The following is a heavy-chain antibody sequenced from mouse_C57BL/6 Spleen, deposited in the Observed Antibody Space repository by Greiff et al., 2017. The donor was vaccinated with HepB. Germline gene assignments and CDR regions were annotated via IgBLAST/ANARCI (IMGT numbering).Heavy chain of an antibody. CDR2: INPNNGGT. D-gene: IGHD2-4*01. CDR1: GYTFTDYY. CDR3: ASRYDYDYFDY. J-gene: IGHJ2*01. Sequence: EVQLQQSGPELVKPGASVKISCKASGYTFTDYYMNWVKQSHGKSLEWIGDINPNNGGTSYNQKFKGKATLTVDKSSSTAYMELRSLTSEDSAVYYCASRYDYDYFDYWGQGTTLTVSS. V-gene: IGHV1-26*01.